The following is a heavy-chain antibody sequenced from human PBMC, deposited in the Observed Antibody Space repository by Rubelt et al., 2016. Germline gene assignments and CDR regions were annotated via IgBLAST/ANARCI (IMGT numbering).Heavy chain of an antibody. J-gene: IGHJ4*02. CDR2: IYSGGST. CDR1: GFTVSSNY. D-gene: IGHD6-13*01. CDR3: ARGRAAAGSGAGY. Sequence: EVQLVESGGGLVQPGGSLRLSCAASGFTVSSNYMSWVRQAPGKGLEWVSVIYSGGSTYYADSGKGRFTISRDSSKNTLYLQMTSLRAEDTAVYYCARGRAAAGSGAGYWGQGTLVTVSS. V-gene: IGHV3-66*01.